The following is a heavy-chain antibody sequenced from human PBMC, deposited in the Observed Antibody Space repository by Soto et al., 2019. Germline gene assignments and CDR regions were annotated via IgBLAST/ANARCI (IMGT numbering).Heavy chain of an antibody. CDR2: ISYDGSNK. CDR3: AKDMFSACSSTSCYRERRYYYYGMDV. Sequence: GGSLRLSCAASGFTFSSYGMHWVRQAPGKGLEWVAVISYDGSNKYYADSVKGRFTISRDNSKNTLYLQMNSLRAEVTAVYYCAKDMFSACSSTSCYRERRYYYYGMDVWGQGTTVTVSS. V-gene: IGHV3-30*18. J-gene: IGHJ6*02. CDR1: GFTFSSYG. D-gene: IGHD2-2*01.